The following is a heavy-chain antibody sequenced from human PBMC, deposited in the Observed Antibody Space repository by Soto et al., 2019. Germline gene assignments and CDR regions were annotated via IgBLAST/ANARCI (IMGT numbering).Heavy chain of an antibody. CDR2: ISGSGGST. J-gene: IGHJ6*02. D-gene: IGHD3-3*01. CDR1: GFTFSSYA. CDR3: AKDLSGLRFLEWLSHSSYYYYGMDV. V-gene: IGHV3-23*01. Sequence: GGSLRLSCAASGFTFSSYAMSWVRQAPGKGLEWVSAISGSGGSTYYADSVKGRFTISRDNSKNTLYLQMNSLRAEGTAVYYCAKDLSGLRFLEWLSHSSYYYYGMDVWGQGTTVTVSS.